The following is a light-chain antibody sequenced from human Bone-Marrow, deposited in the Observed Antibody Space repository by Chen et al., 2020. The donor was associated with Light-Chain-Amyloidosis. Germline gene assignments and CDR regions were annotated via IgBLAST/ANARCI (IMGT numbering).Light chain of an antibody. J-gene: IGLJ1*01. CDR3: CSYAGSYTFSYV. V-gene: IGLV2-11*01. CDR1: SRDVGGYNY. Sequence: QSALTQPRSVSGSPGQSVTISCTGTSRDVGGYNYVSWYQQHPGKAPKLMIYDVSKRPSGVPDRFSGSKSGNTASLTISGLQAEDEADYYCCSYAGSYTFSYVFGTGTKVTVL. CDR2: DVS.